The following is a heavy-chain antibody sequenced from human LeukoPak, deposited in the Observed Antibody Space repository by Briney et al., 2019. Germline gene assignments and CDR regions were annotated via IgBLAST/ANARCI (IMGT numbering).Heavy chain of an antibody. CDR1: GFTVSSNY. Sequence: GGSLRLSCAASGFTVSSNYMSLFRQAPGKGLERVSVIYSGGSTYYADSVKGRFTISRDNSKNTLYLQMNSLKAEDTAVYYCERGRKYYFDYWGQGTLVTVSS. D-gene: IGHD1-14*01. CDR2: IYSGGST. V-gene: IGHV3-66*01. J-gene: IGHJ4*02. CDR3: ERGRKYYFDY.